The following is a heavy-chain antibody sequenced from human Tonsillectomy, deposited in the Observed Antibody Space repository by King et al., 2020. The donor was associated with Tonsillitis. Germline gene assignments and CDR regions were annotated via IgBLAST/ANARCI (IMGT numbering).Heavy chain of an antibody. J-gene: IGHJ6*02. D-gene: IGHD6-13*01. V-gene: IGHV3-23*04. CDR3: AREGSSTSWYYYYGMDV. CDR1: GFTFSIYA. Sequence: VQLVESGGGLVQPGGSLRLSCAASGFTFSIYAMTWVRQAPGKGLEWVSAISGSGATTYYADSVKGRFTISRDSSKNTLYLQMNSLRAEDTAVYYCAREGSSTSWYYYYGMDVWGQGTTVTVSS. CDR2: ISGSGATT.